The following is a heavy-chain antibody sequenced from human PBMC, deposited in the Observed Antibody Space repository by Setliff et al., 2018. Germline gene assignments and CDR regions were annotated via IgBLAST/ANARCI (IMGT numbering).Heavy chain of an antibody. CDR1: GGSFSGYF. J-gene: IGHJ4*02. CDR2: VNDSGSA. CDR3: ARGRYYGSGSYSL. V-gene: IGHV4-34*01. Sequence: SETLSLTCDVFGGSFSGYFWARIRQSPGKGLEWIGDVNDSGSANYKPSLKSRLTISRDTSKNQLSLNLSSVTAADTAVYYCARGRYYGSGSYSLWGQGTLVTVSS. D-gene: IGHD3-10*01.